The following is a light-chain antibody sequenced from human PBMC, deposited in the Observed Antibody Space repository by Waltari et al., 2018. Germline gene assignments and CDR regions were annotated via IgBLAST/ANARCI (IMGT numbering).Light chain of an antibody. J-gene: IGKJ2*02. CDR3: QQTYTSPRT. CDR2: AAS. Sequence: IQMTQSPSSLSASVGDRVPITCRTSQTVTNYFKWYQQKPGKAPRLLSYAASRLEGGVPARFSGSGSGTDFTLTISSLQPEDSATYYCQQTYTSPRTFGQGTKLEIK. CDR1: QTVTNY. V-gene: IGKV1-39*01.